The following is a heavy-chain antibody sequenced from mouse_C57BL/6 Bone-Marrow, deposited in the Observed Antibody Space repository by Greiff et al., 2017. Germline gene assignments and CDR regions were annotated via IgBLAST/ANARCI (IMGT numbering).Heavy chain of an antibody. CDR1: GISITTGNYR. Sequence: EVQLQQSGPGLVKPSQTVFLTCTVTGISITTGNYRWSWIRQFPGNKLEWIGYIYYSGTITYNPSLTSRTTITRDTPKNQFFLEMNSLTAEDTATYYCAREGYGSFLDYWGQGTTLTVSS. CDR3: AREGYGSFLDY. D-gene: IGHD1-1*01. CDR2: IYYSGTI. J-gene: IGHJ2*01. V-gene: IGHV3-5*01.